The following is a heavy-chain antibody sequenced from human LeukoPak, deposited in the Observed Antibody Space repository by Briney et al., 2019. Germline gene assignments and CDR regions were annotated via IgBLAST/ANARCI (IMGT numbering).Heavy chain of an antibody. Sequence: TGGSLRLSCAAPGFTFSNAWMSWVRQAPGKGLEWVGRIKSKTDGGTTDYAAPVKGRFTISRDDSKNTLYLQMNSLKTEDTAVYYCASSIGIAAAAYWYYWGQGTLVTVSS. V-gene: IGHV3-15*01. CDR2: IKSKTDGGTT. J-gene: IGHJ4*02. CDR3: ASSIGIAAAAYWYY. CDR1: GFTFSNAW. D-gene: IGHD6-13*01.